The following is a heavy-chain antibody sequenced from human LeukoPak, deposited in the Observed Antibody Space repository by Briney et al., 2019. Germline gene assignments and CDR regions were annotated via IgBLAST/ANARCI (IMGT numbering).Heavy chain of an antibody. CDR3: ARRPGDWLDP. CDR1: GFTFRSFW. CDR2: INGDGSST. Sequence: PGGSLRLSCAASGFTFRSFWMHWVRQGPGKGLVWVSRINGDGSSTSYADSVKGRFTISRDNAKNTLYLQMNSLRAEDTAVYYCARRPGDWLDPWGQGTLVTVSS. D-gene: IGHD3-10*01. J-gene: IGHJ5*02. V-gene: IGHV3-74*01.